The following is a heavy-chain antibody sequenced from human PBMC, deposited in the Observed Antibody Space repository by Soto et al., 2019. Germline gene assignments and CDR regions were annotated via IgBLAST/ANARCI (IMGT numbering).Heavy chain of an antibody. V-gene: IGHV3-23*01. D-gene: IGHD2-21*02. Sequence: EVQLLESGGGLVQPGGSLRLSCAASGFTFSSYAMSWVRQAPGKGLEWVSAISGSGGSIFYADSVKGRFTISRDNSKKALYVQMTSLRAENAALYYCAQTPIRDCSGDCYSAIHYFASWGQGTLVTVSS. J-gene: IGHJ4*02. CDR3: AQTPIRDCSGDCYSAIHYFAS. CDR2: ISGSGGSI. CDR1: GFTFSSYA.